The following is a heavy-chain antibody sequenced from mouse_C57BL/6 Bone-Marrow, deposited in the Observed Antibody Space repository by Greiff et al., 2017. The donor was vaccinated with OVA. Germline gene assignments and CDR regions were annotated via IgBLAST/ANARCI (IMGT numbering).Heavy chain of an antibody. CDR3: ARRGDYDGY. CDR1: GYTFTDYY. D-gene: IGHD2-4*01. Sequence: EVQLQQSGPELVKPGASVKISCKASGYTFTDYYMNWVKQSHGKSLEWIGDINPNNGGTSYNQKFKGKATLTVDKSSSTAYMELRSLTSEDSAVYYCARRGDYDGYWGQGTSVTVSS. CDR2: INPNNGGT. V-gene: IGHV1-26*01. J-gene: IGHJ4*01.